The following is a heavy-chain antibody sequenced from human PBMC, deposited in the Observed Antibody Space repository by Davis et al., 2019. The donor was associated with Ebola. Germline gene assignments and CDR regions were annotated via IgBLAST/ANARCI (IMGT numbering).Heavy chain of an antibody. CDR1: GYNHQNYA. J-gene: IGHJ3*02. V-gene: IGHV1-18*01. CDR2: INFFNVNT. Sequence: AASVKVSRMASGYNHQNYAIICLRQAPGQGLEWLGWINFFNVNTNFLPSVQGRLTMTTDTSTSTAYMELRSLRPDDTAVYYCARHLFDFYDRRGPFDIWGQGTMVTVSS. D-gene: IGHD3-22*01. CDR3: ARHLFDFYDRRGPFDI.